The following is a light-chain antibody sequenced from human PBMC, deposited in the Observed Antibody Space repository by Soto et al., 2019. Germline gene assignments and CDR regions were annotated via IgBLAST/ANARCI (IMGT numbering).Light chain of an antibody. V-gene: IGLV2-14*01. J-gene: IGLJ2*01. CDR2: EVS. CDR1: SSDVGTYKY. Sequence: QSVLTQPASVSGSPGQSITISCTGASSDVGTYKYVSWYQQLPGKAPKLMIYEVSNRPSGVSNRFSGPKSGHTASLTISELQAEDEDDYYCSSYTSRSTPVFGGGTKVTAL. CDR3: SSYTSRSTPV.